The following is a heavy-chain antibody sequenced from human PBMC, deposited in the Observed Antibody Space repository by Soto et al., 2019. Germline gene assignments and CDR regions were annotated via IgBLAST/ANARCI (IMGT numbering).Heavy chain of an antibody. Sequence: SVKVSCKASGGTFSSYAISWVRQAPGQGLEWMGGIIPIFGTANYAQKFQGRVTITADKSTSTAYMELSSLRSEDTAVYYCARAPGLRAFGVSGYGMDVWGQGTTVTVSS. CDR1: GGTFSSYA. J-gene: IGHJ6*02. CDR3: ARAPGLRAFGVSGYGMDV. CDR2: IIPIFGTA. V-gene: IGHV1-69*06. D-gene: IGHD3-10*01.